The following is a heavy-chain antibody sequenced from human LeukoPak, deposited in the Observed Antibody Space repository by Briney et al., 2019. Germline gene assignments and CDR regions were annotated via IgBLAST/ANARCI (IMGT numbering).Heavy chain of an antibody. Sequence: PSETLSLTCTVSGYSISSGYYWGWIRQPPGKGLEWIGEINHSGSTYYNPSLKSRVTISVDTSKNQFSLKLSSVTAADTAVYYCASLKAHCTNGVCYSYYYYYYMDVWGKGTTVTVSS. J-gene: IGHJ6*03. CDR3: ASLKAHCTNGVCYSYYYYYYMDV. CDR1: GYSISSGYY. CDR2: INHSGST. D-gene: IGHD2-8*01. V-gene: IGHV4-38-2*02.